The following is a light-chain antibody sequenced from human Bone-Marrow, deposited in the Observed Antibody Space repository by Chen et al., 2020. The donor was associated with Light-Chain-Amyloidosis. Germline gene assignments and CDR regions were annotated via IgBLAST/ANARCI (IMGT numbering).Light chain of an antibody. Sequence: QTLVTQEPAFSVSPGGTVTLTCALASGSVSTTHHPTWFQQTPGQPPRPLIYGTNSRSSGVPARFGGSIVGKKAALAITGAQAEAEGHYYCLMRVGSGVWVFGGGAKLTVL. CDR2: GTN. CDR1: SGSVSTTHH. J-gene: IGLJ3*02. V-gene: IGLV8-61*01. CDR3: LMRVGSGVWV.